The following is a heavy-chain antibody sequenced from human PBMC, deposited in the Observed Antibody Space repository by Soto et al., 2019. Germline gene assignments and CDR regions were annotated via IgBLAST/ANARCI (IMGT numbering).Heavy chain of an antibody. CDR3: ARAAAAGNGAFVY. Sequence: EVQLVESGGGLVKPGGSLRLSCAASGFTFSSYSMNWVRQAPGKGLEWVSSISSSSSYIYYADSVKGRFTISRDNAKNSLYLQMNSLRAEDTAVYYCARAAAAGNGAFVYWGQGTLVTVSS. V-gene: IGHV3-21*01. J-gene: IGHJ4*02. CDR1: GFTFSSYS. D-gene: IGHD6-13*01. CDR2: ISSSSSYI.